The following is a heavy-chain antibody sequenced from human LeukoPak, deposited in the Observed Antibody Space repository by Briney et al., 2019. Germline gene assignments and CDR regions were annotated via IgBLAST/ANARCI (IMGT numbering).Heavy chain of an antibody. CDR2: ISYDGSNK. D-gene: IGHD3-10*01. Sequence: PGGSLRLSCAASGFTLSSYAMHWVRQAPGKGLEWVAVISYDGSNKYYADSVKGRFTISRDNSKNTLYLQMNSLGAEDTAVYHCARGHYYGSGSYYWALYYYYGMDVWGQGTTVTVSS. CDR3: ARGHYYGSGSYYWALYYYYGMDV. CDR1: GFTLSSYA. V-gene: IGHV3-30-3*01. J-gene: IGHJ6*02.